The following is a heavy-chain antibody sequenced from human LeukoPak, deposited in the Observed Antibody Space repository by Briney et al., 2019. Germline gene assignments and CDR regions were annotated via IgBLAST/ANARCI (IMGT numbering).Heavy chain of an antibody. CDR3: ARDIVVVEHNYYYYYYMDV. D-gene: IGHD2-2*01. Sequence: ASVKVSCKASGYTFTSYGISWVRQAPGQGLEWMGWISAYNGNTNYAQKLQGRVTMTTDTSTSTAYMELRSLRSDDTAVYYCARDIVVVEHNYYYYYYMDVWGKGTTVTISS. CDR2: ISAYNGNT. V-gene: IGHV1-18*01. CDR1: GYTFTSYG. J-gene: IGHJ6*03.